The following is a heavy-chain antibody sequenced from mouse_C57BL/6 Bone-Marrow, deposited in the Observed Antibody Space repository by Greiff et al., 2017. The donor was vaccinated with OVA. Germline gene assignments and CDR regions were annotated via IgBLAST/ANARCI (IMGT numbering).Heavy chain of an antibody. D-gene: IGHD1-1*01. Sequence: QVQLQQPGAELVRPGTSVKLSCKASGYTFTSYWMHWVKQRPGQGLAWIGVIDPSDSYTNYNQKFKGKATLTVDTSSSTAYMQLSSLTSEDSAVYYCARGTTDWYFDVWGTGTTVTVSS. V-gene: IGHV1-59*01. CDR3: ARGTTDWYFDV. J-gene: IGHJ1*03. CDR1: GYTFTSYW. CDR2: IDPSDSYT.